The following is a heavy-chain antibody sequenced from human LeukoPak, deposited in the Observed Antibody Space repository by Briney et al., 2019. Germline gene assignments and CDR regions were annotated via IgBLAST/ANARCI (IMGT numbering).Heavy chain of an antibody. CDR3: ARMWGELRWELLGPAYYYYYGMDV. Sequence: SETLSLTCTVSGGSISSYYWSWIRQPPGKGPEWIGYIYYSGSTNYNPSLKSRVTISVDTSKNQFSLKLSSVTAADTAVYYCARMWGELRWELLGPAYYYYYGMDVWGQGTTVTVSS. V-gene: IGHV4-59*01. J-gene: IGHJ6*02. CDR1: GGSISSYY. D-gene: IGHD1-26*01. CDR2: IYYSGST.